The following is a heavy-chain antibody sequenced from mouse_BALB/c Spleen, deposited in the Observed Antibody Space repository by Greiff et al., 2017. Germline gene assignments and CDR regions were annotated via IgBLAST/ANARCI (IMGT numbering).Heavy chain of an antibody. V-gene: IGHV1-66*01. CDR2: IFPGSGNT. Sequence: VQLQQSGPELVKPGASVKISCKASGYSFTSYYIHWVKQRPGQGLEWIGWIFPGSGNTKYNEKFKGKATLTADTSSSTAYMQLSSLTSEDSAVYFCAHGTLYAMDYWGQGTSVTVSS. D-gene: IGHD1-1*01. CDR1: GYSFTSYY. CDR3: AHGTLYAMDY. J-gene: IGHJ4*01.